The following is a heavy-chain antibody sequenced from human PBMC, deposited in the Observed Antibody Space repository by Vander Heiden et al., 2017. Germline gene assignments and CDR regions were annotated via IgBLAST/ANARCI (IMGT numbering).Heavy chain of an antibody. V-gene: IGHV4-39*01. CDR2: IYYRGST. J-gene: IGHJ4*02. D-gene: IGHD2-21*01. CDR1: GGSIRSRIYY. Sequence: QLQLQESGPGLVKPSETLSLTCTVSGGSIRSRIYYWGWIRQPPGKGLGLIGSIYYRGSTYYNPSRKSRVTISVDTSKNQFSLKLSSVTAADTAVYYCASIIVVVNHYFDYWGQGTLVTVSS. CDR3: ASIIVVVNHYFDY.